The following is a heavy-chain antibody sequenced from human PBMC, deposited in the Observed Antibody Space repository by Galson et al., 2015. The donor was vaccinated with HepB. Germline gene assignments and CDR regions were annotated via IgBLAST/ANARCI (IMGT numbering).Heavy chain of an antibody. D-gene: IGHD6-13*01. CDR2: ISSSSSYI. CDR1: GFTFSSYS. Sequence: SLRLSCAASGFTFSSYSMNWVRQAPGKGLEWVSSISSSSSYIYYADLVKGRFAISRDNAKNSLYLQMNSLRAEDTAAYYCAGSYSSSWHVDYWGQGTLVTVSS. J-gene: IGHJ4*02. V-gene: IGHV3-21*01. CDR3: AGSYSSSWHVDY.